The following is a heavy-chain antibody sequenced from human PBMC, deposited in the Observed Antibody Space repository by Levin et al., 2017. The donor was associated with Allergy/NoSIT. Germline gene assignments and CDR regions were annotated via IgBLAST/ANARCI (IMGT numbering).Heavy chain of an antibody. D-gene: IGHD5-18*01. CDR3: ARGVEDTAMVGGFDY. CDR2: IIPILGIA. V-gene: IGHV1-69*04. CDR1: GGTFSSYA. J-gene: IGHJ4*02. Sequence: SVKVSCKASGGTFSSYAISWVRQAPGQGLEWMGRIIPILGIANYAQKFQGRVTITADKSTSTAYMELSSLRSEDTAVYYCARGVEDTAMVGGFDYWGQGTLVTVSS.